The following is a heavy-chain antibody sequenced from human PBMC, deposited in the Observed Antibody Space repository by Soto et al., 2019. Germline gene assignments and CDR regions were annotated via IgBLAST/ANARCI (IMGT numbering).Heavy chain of an antibody. Sequence: LPETLSLTCPVSGGSISSYSYYWSWIRQPPGKGLEWIGYIYYSGSTNYNPSLKSRVTISVDTSKNQFSLKLSSVTAADTAVYYCARHVNLPLAGTGFDFWGRGTLVTVSS. J-gene: IGHJ4*02. D-gene: IGHD6-19*01. CDR2: IYYSGST. CDR3: ARHVNLPLAGTGFDF. CDR1: GGSISSYSYY. V-gene: IGHV4-61*01.